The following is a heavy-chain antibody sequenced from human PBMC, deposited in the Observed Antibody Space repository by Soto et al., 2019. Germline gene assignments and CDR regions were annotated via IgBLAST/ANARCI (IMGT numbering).Heavy chain of an antibody. V-gene: IGHV4-59*08. Sequence: QVQLQESGPGLVKPSETLSLTCTVSGGSISSYYWRWIRQPPGKGLEWIGYIYYSGSTNYNPSLNSRVTISVDTSKNQFSLKLSAVTAADTAVYYGARMRSVGLWFGGYFDLWGRGTLVTVSS. J-gene: IGHJ2*01. CDR2: IYYSGST. D-gene: IGHD3-10*01. CDR1: GGSISSYY. CDR3: ARMRSVGLWFGGYFDL.